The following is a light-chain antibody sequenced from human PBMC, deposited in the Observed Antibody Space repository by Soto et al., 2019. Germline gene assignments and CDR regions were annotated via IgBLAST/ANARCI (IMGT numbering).Light chain of an antibody. V-gene: IGKV3-15*01. Sequence: EIVMSQSPATLSVSPGERATFSCRASLSVSSDLAWYQQNPGQAPWLLIYGASTRATGIPARFSGSGSGTEFTLTISSLQSEDFAVYYCQQYSNWPLTFGGGTKVEIK. J-gene: IGKJ4*01. CDR3: QQYSNWPLT. CDR1: LSVSSD. CDR2: GAS.